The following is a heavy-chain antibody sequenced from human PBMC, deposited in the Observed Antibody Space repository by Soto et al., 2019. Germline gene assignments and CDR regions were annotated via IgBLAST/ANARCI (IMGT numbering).Heavy chain of an antibody. J-gene: IGHJ5*02. D-gene: IGHD2-2*02. CDR3: TRYQLNLLAAISAYNWFDP. CDR1: GFTFTTAW. CDR2: IRSKAYGGTT. Sequence: GGSLRLSCAASGFTFTTAWINWVRQAPGKGLEWVGRIRSKAYGGTTDYAASVRGRFTISRDDSKSIAYLQMNSLKTEDTAVYYCTRYQLNLLAAISAYNWFDPWGQGTLVTVSS. V-gene: IGHV3-15*07.